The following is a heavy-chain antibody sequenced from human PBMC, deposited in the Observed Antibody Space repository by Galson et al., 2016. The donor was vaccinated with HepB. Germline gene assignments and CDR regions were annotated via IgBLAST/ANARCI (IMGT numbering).Heavy chain of an antibody. CDR3: ARVMGQWLPYF. CDR1: GSTFTDYW. V-gene: IGHV5-51*01. CDR2: THPRESDT. D-gene: IGHD6-19*01. Sequence: QSGAEVIKPGESLKISCETSGSTFTDYWIGWVRQLPGKGLEWMGITHPRESDTRHSPSFHGQVTISADKSISTLYLHWSSLKASDTAMCYCARVMGQWLPYFWGQGTLVTVSS. J-gene: IGHJ4*02.